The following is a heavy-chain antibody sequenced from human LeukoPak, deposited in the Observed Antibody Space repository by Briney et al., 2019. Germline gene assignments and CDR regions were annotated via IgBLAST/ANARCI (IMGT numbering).Heavy chain of an antibody. CDR2: INHSGST. V-gene: IGHV4-39*07. D-gene: IGHD2-2*01. CDR1: GGSISISNYY. Sequence: SETLSLTCTVSGGSISISNYYWGWIRQPPGKGLEWIGEINHSGSTNYNPSLKSRVTISVDTSKNQFSLKLSSVTAADTAVYYCARPKLGYCSSTSCPSDAFDIWGQGTMVTVSS. CDR3: ARPKLGYCSSTSCPSDAFDI. J-gene: IGHJ3*02.